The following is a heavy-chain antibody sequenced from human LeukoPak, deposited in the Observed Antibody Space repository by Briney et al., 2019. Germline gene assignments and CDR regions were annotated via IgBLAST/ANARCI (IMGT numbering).Heavy chain of an antibody. CDR1: GITFSSYA. CDR3: AKLVVPQYYEMDV. J-gene: IGHJ6*01. Sequence: GGSLRLSCAASGITFSSYAMTWVRQAPGKGLEWVSAISGSGGSTYYADSVKGRFIMSRDNSKNTLYLQLNRLRAEDTAVYYCAKLVVPQYYEMDVRGKGTTVSVSS. V-gene: IGHV3-23*01. CDR2: ISGSGGST. D-gene: IGHD3-22*01.